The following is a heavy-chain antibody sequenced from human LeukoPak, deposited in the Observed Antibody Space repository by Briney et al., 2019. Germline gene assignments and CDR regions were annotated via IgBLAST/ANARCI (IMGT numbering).Heavy chain of an antibody. V-gene: IGHV3-43*01. J-gene: IGHJ4*02. CDR1: GFTFDDYT. CDR3: AKSPGIAAAFSY. CDR2: ISWDGGST. Sequence: PGGSLRLSCAASGFTFDDYTMHWVRQAPGKGLEWVSLISWDGGSTYYADSVKGRFTIYRDNSKNSLYLQMNSLRTEDTALYYCAKSPGIAAAFSYWGQGTLVTVSS. D-gene: IGHD6-13*01.